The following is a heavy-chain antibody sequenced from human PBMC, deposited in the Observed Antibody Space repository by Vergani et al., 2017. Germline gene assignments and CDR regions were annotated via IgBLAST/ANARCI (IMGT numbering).Heavy chain of an antibody. CDR3: ARVYMVRGALGVFDP. CDR1: GFTFSSYG. J-gene: IGHJ5*02. D-gene: IGHD3-10*01. V-gene: IGHV3-33*01. CDR2: IWYDGSNK. Sequence: QVQLVESGGGVVQPGRSLRLSCAASGFTFSSYGMHWVRQAPGKGLEWVAVIWYDGSNKYYADSVKGRFTISRDNSKNTLYLQMNSLRAEDTAVYYCARVYMVRGALGVFDPWGQGTLVTVSS.